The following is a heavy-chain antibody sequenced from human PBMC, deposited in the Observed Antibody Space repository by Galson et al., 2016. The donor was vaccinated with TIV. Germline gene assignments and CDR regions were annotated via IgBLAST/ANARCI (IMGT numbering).Heavy chain of an antibody. J-gene: IGHJ3*02. CDR1: GGSISNGDYY. D-gene: IGHD4-17*01. V-gene: IGHV4-30-4*08. Sequence: TLSLTCSVFGGSISNGDYYWTWIRQPPGNGLEWIGYVYYSGATNYNPSLKRRVTLSVDTSKNQFSLRLSSVTAADTAVYYCARVASSDYYGGVDAFDIWGQGTMVTVSS. CDR3: ARVASSDYYGGVDAFDI. CDR2: VYYSGAT.